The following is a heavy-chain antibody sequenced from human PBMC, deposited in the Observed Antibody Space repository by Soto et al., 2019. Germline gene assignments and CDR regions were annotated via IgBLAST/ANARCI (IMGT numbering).Heavy chain of an antibody. J-gene: IGHJ4*02. V-gene: IGHV5-51*01. CDR3: ARLGFPGAIYFDT. Sequence: GESLKISCKGSGYSFTTFWIGWVRQMPGKGLEWMGIIYPGDSETKYSPDLEGQVTISADRSTNTAYLQWRSLRASDTAMYYCARLGFPGAIYFDTWGLGTLVPVSS. CDR1: GYSFTTFW. CDR2: IYPGDSET. D-gene: IGHD3-9*01.